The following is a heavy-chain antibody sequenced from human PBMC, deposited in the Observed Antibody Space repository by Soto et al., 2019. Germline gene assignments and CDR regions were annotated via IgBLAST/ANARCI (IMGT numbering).Heavy chain of an antibody. J-gene: IGHJ4*02. CDR2: LNWNSVTP. V-gene: IGHV3-9*01. CDR1: GFNFGDYA. D-gene: IGHD1-26*01. Sequence: GGSLRLSCAASGFNFGDYAMHWVRQTPGQGLEWVSGLNWNSVTPGYGDSVKGRFSISRDNGKCALYLQMTSLRPEDTALYYCVKDISGAYSGPNYDAWGQGTLVTVSS. CDR3: VKDISGAYSGPNYDA.